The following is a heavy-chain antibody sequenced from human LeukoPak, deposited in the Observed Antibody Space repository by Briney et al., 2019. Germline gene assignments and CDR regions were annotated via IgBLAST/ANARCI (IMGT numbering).Heavy chain of an antibody. CDR1: GGSFSGYY. V-gene: IGHV4-34*01. CDR2: INHSGST. J-gene: IGHJ4*02. D-gene: IGHD6-13*01. Sequence: SETLSLTCAVYGGSFSGYYWSWIRQPPGKGLEWLGEINHSGSTNYNPSLKSRVTISVDTSKNQFSLKLSSVTAADTAVYYCARGRSYRIAGAGTGYFDYWGQGTLVTVSS. CDR3: ARGRSYRIAGAGTGYFDY.